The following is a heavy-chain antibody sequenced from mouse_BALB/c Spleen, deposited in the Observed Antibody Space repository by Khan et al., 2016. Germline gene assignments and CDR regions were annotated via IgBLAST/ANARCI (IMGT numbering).Heavy chain of an antibody. CDR2: IDPYNGVS. V-gene: IGHV1S135*01. D-gene: IGHD2-1*01. Sequence: VQLQQSGPELVKPGASVKVSCKGSGYAFTTYNMYWVKQSHGKSLEWIGYIDPYNGVSSYNQKFKDKATLTVDASSSTAYLHLNSLTSEDSAVYYCARWDGNYVPFAYWGQGTLVTVSA. CDR1: GYAFTTYN. J-gene: IGHJ3*01. CDR3: ARWDGNYVPFAY.